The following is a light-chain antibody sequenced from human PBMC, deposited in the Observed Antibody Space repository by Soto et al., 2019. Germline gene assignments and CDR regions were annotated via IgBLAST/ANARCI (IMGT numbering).Light chain of an antibody. CDR3: KQYYTTPRIT. CDR2: WAS. CDR1: QSVLYNSNNKNY. Sequence: DIVMTQSPDSLAVSLGERATINCKSSQSVLYNSNNKNYLAWYQQKPGQPPKLLIYWASIRESGVPDRFSGSGSGTDFTLTISSLQAEDVAVYYCKQYYTTPRITFGQGTRLEI. V-gene: IGKV4-1*01. J-gene: IGKJ5*01.